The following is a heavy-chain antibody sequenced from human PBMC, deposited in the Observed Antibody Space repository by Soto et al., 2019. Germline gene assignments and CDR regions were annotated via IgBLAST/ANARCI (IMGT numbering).Heavy chain of an antibody. CDR1: GGSISSYY. CDR3: ARGGSYPSPIDY. CDR2: IYYSGST. J-gene: IGHJ4*02. V-gene: IGHV4-59*01. D-gene: IGHD1-26*01. Sequence: SETLSLTCTVSGGSISSYYWSWIRQPPGKGLEWIGYIYYSGSTNYNPSLKSRVTISVDTSKNQFSLKLSSVTAADTAVYYCARGGSYPSPIDYWGQGTLVTVSS.